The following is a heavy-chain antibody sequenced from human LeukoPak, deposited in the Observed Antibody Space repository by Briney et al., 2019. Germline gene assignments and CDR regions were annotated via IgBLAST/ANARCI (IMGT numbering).Heavy chain of an antibody. CDR1: GGSISSGGYS. Sequence: SETLSLTCAVSGGSISSGGYSWGWIRQPPGKGLEWIGYIYHSGSTYYNPSLKSRVTISVDRSKNQFSLKLSSMTAADTAVYYCARGEGYCSSTSCYLGSWGQGTLVTVSS. J-gene: IGHJ5*01. V-gene: IGHV4-30-2*01. D-gene: IGHD2-2*01. CDR3: ARGEGYCSSTSCYLGS. CDR2: IYHSGST.